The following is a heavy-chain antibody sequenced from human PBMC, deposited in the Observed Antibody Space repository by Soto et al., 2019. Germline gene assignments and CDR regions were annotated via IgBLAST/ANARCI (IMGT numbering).Heavy chain of an antibody. V-gene: IGHV1-24*01. CDR2: FDPEDGET. CDR3: ATSDVLRFLEWLPRSLGGMAV. Sequence: QVQLVQSGAEVKKPGASVTVSCKVSGYTLTELSMHWVRQSPGKGLEWMGGFDPEDGETIYAQKFQGRVIMSEFTFTDTAYMELSSLRSEDTAVYYCATSDVLRFLEWLPRSLGGMAVWGQGTTVTVSS. D-gene: IGHD3-3*01. J-gene: IGHJ6*02. CDR1: GYTLTELS.